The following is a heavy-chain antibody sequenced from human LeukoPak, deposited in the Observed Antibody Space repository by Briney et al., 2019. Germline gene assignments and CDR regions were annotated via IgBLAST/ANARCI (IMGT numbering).Heavy chain of an antibody. V-gene: IGHV1-2*02. CDR1: GSTFTGYY. D-gene: IGHD3-10*01. CDR3: ARTQSYYGPGTNRAAFDI. CDR2: INPNSGYT. J-gene: IGHJ3*02. Sequence: ASVTVSCKASGSTFTGYYMHWVRQAPGQGLEWMGWINPNSGYTDYAQKFQGRVTMTRDTSTSTVYMELSSLRPEDTAVYYCARTQSYYGPGTNRAAFDIWGQGTMVTVSS.